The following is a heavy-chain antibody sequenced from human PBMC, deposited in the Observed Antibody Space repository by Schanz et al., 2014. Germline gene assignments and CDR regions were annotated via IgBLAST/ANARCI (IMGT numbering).Heavy chain of an antibody. D-gene: IGHD3-9*01. CDR1: GLNFDYYA. CDR2: ISGSGGST. V-gene: IGHV3-23*04. J-gene: IGHJ4*02. Sequence: VQLVESGGGVVQPGRSLRLSCATSGLNFDYYAMTWVRQAPGKGLEWVSGISGSGGSTYDADSVKGRFTISRDNSKNTLYLQMNSLRAEDTAVYYCAKDHAGSDILTALGNWGQGTLVTVSS. CDR3: AKDHAGSDILTALGN.